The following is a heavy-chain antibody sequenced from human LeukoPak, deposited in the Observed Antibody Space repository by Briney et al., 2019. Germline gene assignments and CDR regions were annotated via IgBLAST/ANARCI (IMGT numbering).Heavy chain of an antibody. J-gene: IGHJ4*02. CDR3: AKQTLSSGLDY. CDR1: GFTFSSYE. V-gene: IGHV3-30*18. D-gene: IGHD6-19*01. CDR2: ISSDISYK. Sequence: GGSLRLSCAASGFTFSSYEMNWVRQAPGKGLEWVAVISSDISYKSYADSVKGRFSISRDNSKNTLYLQMDSLRAEDTAVYYCAKQTLSSGLDYWGQGTLVTVSS.